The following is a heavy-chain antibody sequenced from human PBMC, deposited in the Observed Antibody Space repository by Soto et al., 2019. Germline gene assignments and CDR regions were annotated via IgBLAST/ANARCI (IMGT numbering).Heavy chain of an antibody. D-gene: IGHD5-12*01. Sequence: QVQLVQSGAEVKKPGSSVKVYCKASGGTFNNYAISWVRQAPGQGLEWMGGIIPIIGTADYAHKFQGRLAISADESTGTTFMELSSLRSEDTALYYCASGGVDVVATSAFDYWGQGTLVTVSS. CDR2: IIPIIGTA. J-gene: IGHJ4*02. CDR3: ASGGVDVVATSAFDY. V-gene: IGHV1-69*01. CDR1: GGTFNNYA.